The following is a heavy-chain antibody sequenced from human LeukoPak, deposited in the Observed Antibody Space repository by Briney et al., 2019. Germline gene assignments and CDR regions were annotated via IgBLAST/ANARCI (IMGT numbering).Heavy chain of an antibody. J-gene: IGHJ4*02. CDR3: AREVGAAGASGFDD. CDR1: GYSLN. CDR2: ITPSGDST. D-gene: IGHD6-13*01. Sequence: GASVKVSCKASGYSLNMHWVQQAPGQGLEWMGIITPSGDSTSYAQKFQGRVTMTRDTSTSTVYMELSDLRSDDTAVYYCAREVGAAGASGFDDWGQGSLVTVSS. V-gene: IGHV1-46*01.